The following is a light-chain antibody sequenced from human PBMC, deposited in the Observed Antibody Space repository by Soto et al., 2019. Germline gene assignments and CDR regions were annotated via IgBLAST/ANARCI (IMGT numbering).Light chain of an antibody. V-gene: IGLV2-14*01. Sequence: QSALTQPASVSGSPRQSITISCTGASSDVGGYTYVSWYQQHPGKAPKLMIYEVNNRPSGVSNRFSGSKSGNTASLTISGPQAEDEADYYCSSYTSSSTLYVFGTGTKVTV. J-gene: IGLJ1*01. CDR1: SSDVGGYTY. CDR2: EVN. CDR3: SSYTSSSTLYV.